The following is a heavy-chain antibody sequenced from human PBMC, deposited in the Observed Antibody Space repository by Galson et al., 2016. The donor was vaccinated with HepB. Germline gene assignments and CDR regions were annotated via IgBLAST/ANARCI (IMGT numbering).Heavy chain of an antibody. V-gene: IGHV1-2*04. CDR1: GYTLSDYY. CDR2: INPNSGGT. CDR3: ARASVSAEYFQY. Sequence: SVKVSCKASGYTLSDYYMHWVRQAPGQGLEWMGCINPNSGGTNYAQKFQGWATMTRDTSISTVYMELSSLKSGDTAVYYCARASVSAEYFQYWGRGTLVTVSS. J-gene: IGHJ1*01.